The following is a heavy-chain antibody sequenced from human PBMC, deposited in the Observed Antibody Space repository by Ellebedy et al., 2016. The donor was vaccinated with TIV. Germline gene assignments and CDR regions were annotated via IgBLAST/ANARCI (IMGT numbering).Heavy chain of an antibody. CDR3: ARAPRGTVTTWIDY. D-gene: IGHD4-17*01. CDR1: GFTFSSYS. J-gene: IGHJ4*02. Sequence: GGSLRLXXAASGFTFSSYSMNWVRQAPGKGLEWVSSISSSSSYMYYADSVKGRFTISRDNAKNSLYLQMNSLRAEDTAVYYCARAPRGTVTTWIDYWGQGTLVTVSS. V-gene: IGHV3-21*01. CDR2: ISSSSSYM.